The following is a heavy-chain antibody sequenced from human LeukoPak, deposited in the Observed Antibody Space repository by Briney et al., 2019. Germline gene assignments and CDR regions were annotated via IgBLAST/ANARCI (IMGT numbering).Heavy chain of an antibody. CDR2: ISDDGSNK. J-gene: IGHJ4*02. Sequence: HPGGSLRLSCAASGVTVSSNYMNWVRQAPGKGLEWVAVISDDGSNKNYVDSVKGRFTISRDNSKNTLYLQMNSLRAEDTAMYYCAKENDYGDHSVDYWGQGTLVTVSS. D-gene: IGHD4-17*01. V-gene: IGHV3-30*18. CDR1: GVTVSSNY. CDR3: AKENDYGDHSVDY.